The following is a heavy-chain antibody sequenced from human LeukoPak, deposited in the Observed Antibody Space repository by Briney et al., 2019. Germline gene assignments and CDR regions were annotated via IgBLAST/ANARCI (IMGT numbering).Heavy chain of an antibody. D-gene: IGHD6-6*01. CDR2: ISSSGVNT. V-gene: IGHV3-23*01. CDR1: GFTFSSYA. Sequence: GGSLRLSCAASGFTFSSYAMTWVRQAPGKGLEWVSSISSSGVNTYLADSVQGRFTISRDNSKNTLYLQMNTLRVEDTAVYFCAKFTYTSSSRAFDYWGQGTLVTVCS. CDR3: AKFTYTSSSRAFDY. J-gene: IGHJ4*02.